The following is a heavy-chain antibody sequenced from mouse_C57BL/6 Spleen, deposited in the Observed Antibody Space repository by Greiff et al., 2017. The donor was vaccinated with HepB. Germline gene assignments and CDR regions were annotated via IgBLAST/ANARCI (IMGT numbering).Heavy chain of an antibody. CDR3: ARSGDGYYDWFAY. CDR2: IYPRDGST. J-gene: IGHJ3*01. CDR1: GYTFTSYD. V-gene: IGHV1-85*01. D-gene: IGHD2-3*01. Sequence: VKLMESGPELVKPGASVKLSCKASGYTFTSYDINWVKQRPGQGLEWIGWIYPRDGSTKYNEKFKGKATLTVDTSSSTAYMELHSLTSEDSAVSFCARSGDGYYDWFAYWGQGTLVTVSA.